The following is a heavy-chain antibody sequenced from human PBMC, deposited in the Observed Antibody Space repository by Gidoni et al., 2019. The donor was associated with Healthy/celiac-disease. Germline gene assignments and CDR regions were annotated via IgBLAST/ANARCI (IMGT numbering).Heavy chain of an antibody. CDR3: ASERRDGYTFDY. V-gene: IGHV3-53*01. CDR1: GFTVSSNY. Sequence: EVQLVESGGGLIQPGGSLRLSCAASGFTVSSNYLSWVRQAPGKGLEWVAVIYSGGSTYDADSVKGRFTISRDNSKNTLYLQMNSLRAEDTAVYYCASERRDGYTFDYWGQGTLVTVSS. CDR2: IYSGGST. J-gene: IGHJ4*02. D-gene: IGHD5-12*01.